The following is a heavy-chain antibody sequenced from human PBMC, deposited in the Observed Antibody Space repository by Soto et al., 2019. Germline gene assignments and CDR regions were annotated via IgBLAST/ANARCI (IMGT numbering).Heavy chain of an antibody. CDR3: ARAGRDIVVVVAATNASGAFDI. CDR2: INPNSGGT. Sequence: ASVKVSCKASGYTFTCYYMHWLRQAPGQGLEWMGWINPNSGGTNYAQKFQGWVTMTRDTSISTAYMELSRLRSDDTAVYYCARAGRDIVVVVAATNASGAFDIWGEGTMVTVSS. D-gene: IGHD2-15*01. V-gene: IGHV1-2*04. J-gene: IGHJ3*02. CDR1: GYTFTCYY.